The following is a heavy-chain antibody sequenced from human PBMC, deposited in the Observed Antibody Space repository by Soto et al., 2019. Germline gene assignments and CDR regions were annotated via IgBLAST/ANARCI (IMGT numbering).Heavy chain of an antibody. Sequence: QVQLVESGGGVVQPGRSLRLSCAASGFSFSTFGMHWVRQAPGKGLEWLAGMLYDGTNIHYADSVKGRFTISRDSSKNTGYLEMNXLRAEDTAVYFCAKDDGTGSWGQGTLVTVSS. J-gene: IGHJ5*02. CDR2: MLYDGTNI. CDR1: GFSFSTFG. CDR3: AKDDGTGS. D-gene: IGHD1-1*01. V-gene: IGHV3-30*18.